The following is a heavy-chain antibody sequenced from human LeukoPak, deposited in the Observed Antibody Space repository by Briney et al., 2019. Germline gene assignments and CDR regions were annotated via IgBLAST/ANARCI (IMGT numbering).Heavy chain of an antibody. CDR2: IIPILGIA. V-gene: IGHV1-69*02. J-gene: IGHJ6*02. CDR1: GGTFSSYT. D-gene: IGHD6-13*01. Sequence: SVKVSCKASGGTFSSYTISWVRQAPGQGLEWMGRIIPILGIANYAQKLQGRVTITADKSTSTAYMELSSLRSEDTAVYYCARGVEAAAGYDYYYGMDVWGQGTTVTVSS. CDR3: ARGVEAAAGYDYYYGMDV.